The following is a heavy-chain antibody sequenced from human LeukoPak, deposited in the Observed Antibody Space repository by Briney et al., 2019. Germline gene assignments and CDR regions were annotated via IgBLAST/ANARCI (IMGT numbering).Heavy chain of an antibody. CDR1: GFTFSSYA. J-gene: IGHJ4*02. CDR3: AKEIVIDHESAAAGMFDY. V-gene: IGHV3-23*01. CDR2: ISGSGGST. D-gene: IGHD6-13*01. Sequence: GGSLRLSCAASGFTFSSYAMSWVRQAPGKGLEWVSAISGSGGSTYYADSVKGRFTISRDNSKNTLYLQMNSLRAEDTAVYYCAKEIVIDHESAAAGMFDYWGQGTLVTVSS.